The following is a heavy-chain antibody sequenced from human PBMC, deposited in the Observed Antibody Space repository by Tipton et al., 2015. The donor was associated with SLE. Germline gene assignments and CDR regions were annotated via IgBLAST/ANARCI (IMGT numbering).Heavy chain of an antibody. CDR1: GYTFTSYG. J-gene: IGHJ6*02. D-gene: IGHD3-22*01. CDR3: ASPSLGSGFGYYYGMDV. Sequence: QLVQSGAEVKKPGASVKVSCKASGYTFTSYGISWVRQAPGQGLEWMGWINAGNGNTKYSQKFQGRVTITRDTSASTAYMELSSLRSEDPAVYYCASPSLGSGFGYYYGMDVWGQGTTVTVSS. CDR2: INAGNGNT. V-gene: IGHV1-18*01.